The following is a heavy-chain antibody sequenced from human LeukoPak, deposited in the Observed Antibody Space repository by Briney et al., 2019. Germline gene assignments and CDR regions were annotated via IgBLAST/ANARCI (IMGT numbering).Heavy chain of an antibody. CDR2: ILPYNGNT. CDR1: GYMFDTFG. V-gene: IGHV1-18*01. Sequence: ASVKVSCKASGYMFDTFGISWVRQAPGQGLEWMGWILPYNGNTNSAQKLQGRITMTTDTSTTTAYMELRSLRSDDTAVYYCARGGVGANRPDYWGQGTLVTVSS. D-gene: IGHD1-26*01. J-gene: IGHJ4*02. CDR3: ARGGVGANRPDY.